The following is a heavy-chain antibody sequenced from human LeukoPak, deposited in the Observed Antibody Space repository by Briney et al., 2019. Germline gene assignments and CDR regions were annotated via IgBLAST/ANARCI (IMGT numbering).Heavy chain of an antibody. J-gene: IGHJ4*02. V-gene: IGHV4-30-4*08. D-gene: IGHD3-22*01. Sequence: SETLSLTSTVSGGSISSGDYYWSWIRQPPGKGLEWIGYIYYSGSTYYNPSLKSRVTISVDTSKNQFSLKLSSVTAADTAVYYCARYDSSGYYDGFDYWGQGTLVTVSS. CDR3: ARYDSSGYYDGFDY. CDR1: GGSISSGDYY. CDR2: IYYSGST.